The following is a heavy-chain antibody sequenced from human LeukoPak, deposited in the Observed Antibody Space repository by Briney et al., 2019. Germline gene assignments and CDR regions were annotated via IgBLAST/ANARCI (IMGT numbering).Heavy chain of an antibody. D-gene: IGHD2-2*01. Sequence: GGSLRLSCAASGFTFSSYSMNWVRQAPGKGLEWVSYISSSSSTIYYADSVKGRFTISRDNAKNSLYLQMNSLRAEDTAVYYCARSIVVLSSAIDYYGMDVWGQGTTVTVSS. CDR1: GFTFSSYS. J-gene: IGHJ6*02. CDR2: ISSSSSTI. V-gene: IGHV3-48*01. CDR3: ARSIVVLSSAIDYYGMDV.